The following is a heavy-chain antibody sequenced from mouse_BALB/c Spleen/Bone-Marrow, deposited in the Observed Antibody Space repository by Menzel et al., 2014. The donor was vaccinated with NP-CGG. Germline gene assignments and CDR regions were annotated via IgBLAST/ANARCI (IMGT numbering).Heavy chain of an antibody. CDR3: TRWRTSAFDY. CDR2: IYPGNGST. Sequence: LQQSGAELVRPGASVKLSCKASGYTFTSYWMHWVKQRHGQGLEWIGNIYPGNGSTHYDEKFKSKGTLTVDTSSSTAYMHPSSLTAEDSSVRYHTRWRTSAFDYWGQGTTLTVSS. J-gene: IGHJ2*01. CDR1: GYTFTSYW. V-gene: IGHV1S22*01.